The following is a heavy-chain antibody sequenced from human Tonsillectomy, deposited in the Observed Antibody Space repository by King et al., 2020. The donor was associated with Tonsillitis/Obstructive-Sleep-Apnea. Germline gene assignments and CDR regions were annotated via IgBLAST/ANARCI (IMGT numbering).Heavy chain of an antibody. V-gene: IGHV1-69*01. J-gene: IGHJ6*03. D-gene: IGHD1-7*01. Sequence: VQLVESGAEVKKPGSSVKVSCKASGGNFSSYAISWVRQAPGQGLEWMGGIIPIFGTANYAHKFQGRVTITADESTSTAYMELSSLRSEDTAVYYCAREAGTTDDYYYYYMDVWGKGTTVTVSS. CDR3: AREAGTTDDYYYYYMDV. CDR1: GGNFSSYA. CDR2: IIPIFGTA.